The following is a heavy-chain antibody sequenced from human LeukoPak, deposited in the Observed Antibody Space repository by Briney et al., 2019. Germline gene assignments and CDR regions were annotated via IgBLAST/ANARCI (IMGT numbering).Heavy chain of an antibody. V-gene: IGHV3-23*01. D-gene: IGHD3-10*01. Sequence: PGGSLRLSCVASGFTFSTYGMSWVRQAPGTGLEWVAAVSSTGSGTYYPDSLKGRFVISRDNSQNTVFLQMNSLRPEETAFYFCAKDGPLLWFGPTDAWGQGILVTVSS. CDR1: GFTFSTYG. J-gene: IGHJ5*02. CDR3: AKDGPLLWFGPTDA. CDR2: VSSTGSGT.